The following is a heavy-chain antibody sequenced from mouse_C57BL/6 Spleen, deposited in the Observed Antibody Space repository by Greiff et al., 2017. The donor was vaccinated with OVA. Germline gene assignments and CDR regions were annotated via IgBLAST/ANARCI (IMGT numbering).Heavy chain of an antibody. V-gene: IGHV6-6*01. CDR3: TPWVRRGWDFDV. CDR1: GFTFSDAW. J-gene: IGHJ1*03. Sequence: EVQGVESGGGLVQPGGSMKLSCAASGFTFSDAWMDWVRQSPEKGLEWVAEISNKAHNHATYYAESVKGRFTISRDDSKSSVYQQMNSLRAEDTCMYYCTPWVRRGWDFDVWGTGTTVTVSS. D-gene: IGHD2-2*01. CDR2: ISNKAHNHAT.